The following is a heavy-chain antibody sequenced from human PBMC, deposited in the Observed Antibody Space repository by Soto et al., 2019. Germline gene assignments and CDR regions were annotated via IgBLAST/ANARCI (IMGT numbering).Heavy chain of an antibody. CDR3: GVRNYGMDV. J-gene: IGHJ6*02. D-gene: IGHD3-10*01. Sequence: SETLSLTCAVYGGSFSGYYWSWIRQPPGKGLEWIGEINHSGSTNYNPSLKSRVTISVDTSKNQFSLKLSSVTAADTAVYYCGVRNYGMDVWGQGTTVTVSS. V-gene: IGHV4-34*01. CDR2: INHSGST. CDR1: GGSFSGYY.